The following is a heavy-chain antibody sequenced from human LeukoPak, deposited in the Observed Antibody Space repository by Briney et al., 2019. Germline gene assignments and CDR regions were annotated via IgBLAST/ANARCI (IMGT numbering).Heavy chain of an antibody. CDR1: GGSISSYY. J-gene: IGHJ6*03. CDR3: ARRLPYYYYYMDV. D-gene: IGHD4-11*01. V-gene: IGHV4-59*01. CDR2: IYYSGST. Sequence: PSETLSLTCTVSGGSISSYYWSWIRQPPGKGLEWIGYIYYSGSTNYNPSLKSRVTISVDTSKNQFSLKLSSVTAADTAVYYCARRLPYYYYYMDVWGKGTTVTVSS.